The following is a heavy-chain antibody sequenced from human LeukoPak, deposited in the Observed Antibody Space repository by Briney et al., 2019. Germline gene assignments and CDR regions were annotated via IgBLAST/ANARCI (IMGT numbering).Heavy chain of an antibody. CDR3: ARATGSSDFDF. CDR2: INPKNGDT. J-gene: IGHJ4*02. V-gene: IGHV1-2*02. D-gene: IGHD1-1*01. CDR1: GYTFTGNY. Sequence: GASVKVSCKPSGYTFTGNYLHWVRQAPGQGLEWMGWINPKNGDTKYAQQFQGRVTMTRDTSISTVYMDLSRLRSDDTAVYYCARATGSSDFDFWGQGTLVTVSS.